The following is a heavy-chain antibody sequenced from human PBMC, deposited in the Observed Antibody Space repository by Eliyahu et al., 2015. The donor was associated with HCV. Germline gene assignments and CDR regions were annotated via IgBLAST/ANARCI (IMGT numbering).Heavy chain of an antibody. D-gene: IGHD3-10*01. CDR2: IKSKTDGGTT. Sequence: EVQLVESGGGFVKPGGSLRLSCAASGFTFSNAWMSWVRQAPGKGLEGVGRIKSKTDGGTTDYAAPVKGRFTISRDDSKNTLYLQMNSLKTEDTAVYYCTTEPMVRGVNLAPSYYFDYWGQGTLVTVSS. CDR1: GFTFSNAW. V-gene: IGHV3-15*01. J-gene: IGHJ4*02. CDR3: TTEPMVRGVNLAPSYYFDY.